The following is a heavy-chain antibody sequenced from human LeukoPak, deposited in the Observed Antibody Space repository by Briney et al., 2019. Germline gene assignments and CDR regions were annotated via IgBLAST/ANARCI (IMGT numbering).Heavy chain of an antibody. CDR2: ISYDGSNK. Sequence: GGSLRLSCAASGFTFSSYAMHWVRQAPGKGLEWVAVISYDGSNKYYADSVKGRFTISRDNSKNTLYLQMNSLRAEDTAVYYCAKDPRTIPYPIDYWGQGTLATVSS. CDR1: GFTFSSYA. V-gene: IGHV3-30-3*01. CDR3: AKDPRTIPYPIDY. D-gene: IGHD3-3*01. J-gene: IGHJ4*02.